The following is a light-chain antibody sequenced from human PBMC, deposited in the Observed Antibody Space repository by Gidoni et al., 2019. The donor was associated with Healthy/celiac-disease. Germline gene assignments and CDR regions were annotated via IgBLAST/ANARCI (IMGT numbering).Light chain of an antibody. Sequence: DIQMTQSPSTLSASVGDRGTITCRASQSISSWLAWYQQKPGNAPKLLIYKASSLESGVPSRFSGSGSGTEFPLTISSLQPDDFATYYCQQYNSYSLTFXXXTKVEIK. CDR2: KAS. CDR3: QQYNSYSLT. CDR1: QSISSW. J-gene: IGKJ1*01. V-gene: IGKV1-5*03.